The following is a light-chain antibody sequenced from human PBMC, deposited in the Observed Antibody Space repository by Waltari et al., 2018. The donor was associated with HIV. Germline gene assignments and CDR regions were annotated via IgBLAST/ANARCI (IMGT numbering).Light chain of an antibody. CDR3: QQTNIFPRT. Sequence: DIQMTQSTSSLSAYVGDSVTITCRANQSLKTNLHWYQQKTGNAPYLVMYHAFTLKSGVPSRFSGSVSWTDFTLTISSRRPEDFATYYCQQTNIFPRTFGPGTKVE. V-gene: IGKV1-39*01. J-gene: IGKJ1*01. CDR1: QSLKTN. CDR2: HAF.